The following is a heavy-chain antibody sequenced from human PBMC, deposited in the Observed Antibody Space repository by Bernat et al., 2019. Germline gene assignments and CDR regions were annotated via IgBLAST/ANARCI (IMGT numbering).Heavy chain of an antibody. CDR3: ARFVVVAASHRYYFDY. Sequence: QVQLQESGPGLVKPSGTLSLTCAVSGGSISSSNWWSWVRQPPGKGLEWVGEIYHSGSTNYNPSRKSRVTISVDKSKTQFSLKLSAVEAADTVVYDCARFVVVAASHRYYFDYWGQGTLVTVSS. CDR2: IYHSGST. CDR1: GGSISSSNW. J-gene: IGHJ4*02. D-gene: IGHD2-15*01. V-gene: IGHV4-4*02.